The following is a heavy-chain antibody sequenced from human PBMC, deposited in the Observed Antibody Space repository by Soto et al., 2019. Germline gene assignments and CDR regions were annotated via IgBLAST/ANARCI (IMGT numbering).Heavy chain of an antibody. CDR1: GYTFTGYY. J-gene: IGHJ4*02. CDR2: INPNSGGT. D-gene: IGHD3-10*01. V-gene: IGHV1-2*04. Sequence: ASVKVSCKASGYTFTGYYMHWVRQAPGQGLEWMGWINPNSGGTNYAQKFQGWVNMTRDTSISTAYMELSRLGSDDTAVYYCARTRSGDFGGDFDYWGQGTLVTVSS. CDR3: ARTRSGDFGGDFDY.